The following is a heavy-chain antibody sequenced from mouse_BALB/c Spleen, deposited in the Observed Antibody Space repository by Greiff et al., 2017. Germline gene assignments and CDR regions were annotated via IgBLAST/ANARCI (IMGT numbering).Heavy chain of an antibody. CDR2: IYPGNSDT. V-gene: IGHV1-5*01. D-gene: IGHD2-1*01. Sequence: EVQLQESGTVLARPGASVKMSCKASGYSFTSYWMHWVKQRPGQGLEWIGAIYPGNSDTSYNQKFKGKAKLTAVTSASTAYMELSSLTNEDSAVYYCTRGGYYGNFLGPYYFDYWGQGTTLTVSS. CDR1: GYSFTSYW. CDR3: TRGGYYGNFLGPYYFDY. J-gene: IGHJ2*01.